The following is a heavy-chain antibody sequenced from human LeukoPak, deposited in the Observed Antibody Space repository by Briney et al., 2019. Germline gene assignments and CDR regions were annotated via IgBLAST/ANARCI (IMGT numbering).Heavy chain of an antibody. CDR3: ARDGGYYDIVTGYYQNWFDP. CDR2: IYYSGST. V-gene: IGHV4-59*11. J-gene: IGHJ5*02. CDR1: GGSISSHY. D-gene: IGHD3-9*01. Sequence: SETLSLTCTVSGGSISSHYWSWIRQPPGKGLEWIGYIYYSGSTNYNPSLKGRVTISVDTSKNQFSLKLSSVTAADTAVYYWARDGGYYDIVTGYYQNWFDPWGQGTLVTVSS.